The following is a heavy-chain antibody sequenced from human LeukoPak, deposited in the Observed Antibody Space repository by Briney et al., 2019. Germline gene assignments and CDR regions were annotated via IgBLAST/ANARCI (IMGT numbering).Heavy chain of an antibody. V-gene: IGHV3-21*01. J-gene: IGHJ4*02. CDR2: ISSSSSYI. CDR1: GFTFNNYS. Sequence: PGGSLRLSCAASGFTFNNYSMNWVRQAPGKGLEWVSSISSSSSYIYYADSVKGRFTISRDNAKNSLYLQMNSLRAEDTAVYYCARGLTIVGATHNFDYWGQGTLVTVSS. D-gene: IGHD1-26*01. CDR3: ARGLTIVGATHNFDY.